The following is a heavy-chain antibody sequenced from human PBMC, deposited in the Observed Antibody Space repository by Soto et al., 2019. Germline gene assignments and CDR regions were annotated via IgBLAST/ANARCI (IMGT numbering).Heavy chain of an antibody. J-gene: IGHJ4*02. D-gene: IGHD6-19*01. CDR1: GFTFSSYA. V-gene: IGHV3-23*01. CDR2: ISGSGGST. CDR3: AKGLAWLVLYGFDY. Sequence: EVQLLESGGGLVQPGGSLRLSCAASGFTFSSYAMRWVRQAPGKGLEWVAVISGSGGSTYYADSVKGRFTISRDNSKNTLYLQMNSLRAEVTAVYYCAKGLAWLVLYGFDYWCQGSLVTVSS.